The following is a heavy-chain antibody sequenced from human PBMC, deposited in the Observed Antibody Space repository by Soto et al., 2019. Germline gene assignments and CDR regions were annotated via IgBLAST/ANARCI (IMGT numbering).Heavy chain of an antibody. J-gene: IGHJ4*02. Sequence: QVQLVESGGGVVQPGRSLRLSCAASGFTFSSYAMHWVRQAPGKGLEWVAVISYDGSNKYYADSVKGRFTNSRDNSKNTLYLQMNSLRAEDTAVYYCARVRSSSWYAFVYWGQGTLVTVSS. D-gene: IGHD6-13*01. V-gene: IGHV3-30-3*01. CDR3: ARVRSSSWYAFVY. CDR2: ISYDGSNK. CDR1: GFTFSSYA.